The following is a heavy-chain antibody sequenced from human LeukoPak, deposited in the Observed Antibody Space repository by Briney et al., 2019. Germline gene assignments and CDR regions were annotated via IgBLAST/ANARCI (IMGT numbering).Heavy chain of an antibody. D-gene: IGHD2-21*02. V-gene: IGHV1-24*01. J-gene: IGHJ2*01. CDR3: VTDRARLFWYFDL. Sequence: GASVTVSCQVSGSTLTDLSIHWVRQAPGKGLEYVGGSDPEDGETFHAQNFQGRVTMTGDTSIDTAYMELSSLRSEDTAVYYCVTDRARLFWYFDLWGRGSLVTVSS. CDR1: GSTLTDLS. CDR2: SDPEDGET.